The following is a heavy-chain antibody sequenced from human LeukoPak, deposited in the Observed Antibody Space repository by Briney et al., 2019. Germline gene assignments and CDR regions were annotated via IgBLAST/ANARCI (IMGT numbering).Heavy chain of an antibody. D-gene: IGHD3-22*01. CDR3: AKDGGYDSSGYPSDY. CDR2: ISYDGSNK. V-gene: IGHV3-30*18. Sequence: GGSLRLSCAASGFTFSSYGMHWVRQAPGKGLEWVAVISYDGSNKYYADSVKGRFTISRDNSKNTLYLQMNSLRAEDTAVYYCAKDGGYDSSGYPSDYWGQGTLVTVSS. CDR1: GFTFSSYG. J-gene: IGHJ4*02.